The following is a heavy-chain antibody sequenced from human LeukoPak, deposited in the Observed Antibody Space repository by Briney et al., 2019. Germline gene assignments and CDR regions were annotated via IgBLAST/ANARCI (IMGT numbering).Heavy chain of an antibody. CDR2: ISAYNGNT. D-gene: IGHD3-22*01. V-gene: IGHV1-18*01. CDR3: ARVRNYYDTNGYYADYYYYIDV. J-gene: IGHJ6*03. CDR1: GYTFTSYG. Sequence: ASVKVSCKASGYTFTSYGISWVRQAPGQGLEWMGWISAYNGNTNYAQKFQGRVTMTTDTSASTAYMELSRLRSDDTAMYYCARVRNYYDTNGYYADYYYYIDVWGKGTTVTISS.